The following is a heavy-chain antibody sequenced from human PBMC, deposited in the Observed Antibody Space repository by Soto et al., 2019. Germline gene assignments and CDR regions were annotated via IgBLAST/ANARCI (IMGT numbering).Heavy chain of an antibody. D-gene: IGHD3-16*02. CDR1: GGSFSGYY. V-gene: IGHV4-34*01. CDR2: IHHSGST. Sequence: QVQLQQWGAGLLKPSETLSLTCAVYGGSFSGYYWSWIRQPPGKGLEWIGEIHHSGSTNYNPSLKSRVTISVDTSKNQFSLKLSSVTAADTAVYYCARAAYYDYVWGSYRPRPYYFDYWGQGTLVTVSS. J-gene: IGHJ4*02. CDR3: ARAAYYDYVWGSYRPRPYYFDY.